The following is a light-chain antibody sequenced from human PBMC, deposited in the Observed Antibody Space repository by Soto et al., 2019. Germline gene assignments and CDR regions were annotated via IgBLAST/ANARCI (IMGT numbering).Light chain of an antibody. CDR2: DAS. CDR3: QQYVIFSKT. J-gene: IGKJ1*01. V-gene: IGKV1-5*01. Sequence: DIQMTQSPSTLSASVGDRVTITCRASQIIRSWLSWYQQKPGKDPQLLIYDASNFESGVPSRFSGSESGTEFTLTISSLQPDDFATSSCQQYVIFSKTFGRGTKVEVK. CDR1: QIIRSW.